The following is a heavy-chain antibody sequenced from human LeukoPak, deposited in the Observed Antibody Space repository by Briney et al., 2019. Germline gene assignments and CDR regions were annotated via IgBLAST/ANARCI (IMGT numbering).Heavy chain of an antibody. D-gene: IGHD3-10*01. Sequence: GGSLRLSCAASGFTFDDFGMSWVRHAPGKGLEWVSGINWNGGSTGYADSVKGRFTISRDNAKNSLYLQMNSLRAEDTAVYYCARSLRVRGVPDYMDVWGKGTTVTISS. V-gene: IGHV3-20*04. CDR3: ARSLRVRGVPDYMDV. CDR2: INWNGGST. CDR1: GFTFDDFG. J-gene: IGHJ6*03.